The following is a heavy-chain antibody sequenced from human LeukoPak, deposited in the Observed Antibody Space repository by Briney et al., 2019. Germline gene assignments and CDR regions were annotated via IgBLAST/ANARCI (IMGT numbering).Heavy chain of an antibody. V-gene: IGHV3-33*01. Sequence: GRSLRLSCAASGFTFSSYGMHWVRQAPGKGLEWVAVIWYDGSNKYYADSVKGRFTISRDNSKNTLYLQMNSLRAEDTAVYYCARDYHDYGDYGFGPFDYWGQGTLVPVSS. CDR1: GFTFSSYG. D-gene: IGHD4-17*01. CDR3: ARDYHDYGDYGFGPFDY. CDR2: IWYDGSNK. J-gene: IGHJ4*02.